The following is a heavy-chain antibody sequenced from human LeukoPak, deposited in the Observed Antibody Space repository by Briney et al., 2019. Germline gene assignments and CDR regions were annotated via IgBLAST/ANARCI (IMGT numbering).Heavy chain of an antibody. CDR3: AARDFWSGPASDY. Sequence: PGGSLRLSCAASGFTFSSYGTHWDRQAPGKGLEWVAFIRYDGSEKYYADSVKGRFTISRDNSKNTLYLQMNRLRVEDTAVYYCAARDFWSGPASDYWGQGTLVTVSS. CDR1: GFTFSSYG. D-gene: IGHD3-3*01. V-gene: IGHV3-30*02. CDR2: IRYDGSEK. J-gene: IGHJ4*02.